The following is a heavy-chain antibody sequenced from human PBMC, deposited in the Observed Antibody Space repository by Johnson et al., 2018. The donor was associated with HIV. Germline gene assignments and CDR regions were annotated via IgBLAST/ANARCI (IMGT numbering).Heavy chain of an antibody. CDR1: GFTFSSYA. J-gene: IGHJ3*02. V-gene: IGHV3-30*04. Sequence: VQLVESGGGVVQPGRSLRLSCAASGFTFSSYAMHWVRQAPGKGLEWVAVISYDGSNKYYADSVKGRFTISRDNSKNTLYLQMNRLRAEDTAVYFCARGGGWKGSFDIWGQGTMVTVSS. CDR3: ARGGGWKGSFDI. D-gene: IGHD1-1*01. CDR2: ISYDGSNK.